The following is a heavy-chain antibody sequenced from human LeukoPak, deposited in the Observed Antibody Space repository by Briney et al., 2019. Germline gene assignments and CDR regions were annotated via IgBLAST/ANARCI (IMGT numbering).Heavy chain of an antibody. J-gene: IGHJ4*02. CDR3: AREGYCSSASCYHDY. Sequence: SETLSLTCAVYGGSFSGYYWSWIRQPPGKGLEWIGEINHSGSTNYNPSLKSRVTISVDTSKNQFSLKLSSVTAADTAVYYCAREGYCSSASCYHDYWGQGTLVTVSS. CDR2: INHSGST. D-gene: IGHD2-2*01. V-gene: IGHV4-34*01. CDR1: GGSFSGYY.